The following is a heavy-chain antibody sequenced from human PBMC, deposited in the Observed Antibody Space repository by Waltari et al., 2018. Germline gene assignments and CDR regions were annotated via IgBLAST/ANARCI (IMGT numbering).Heavy chain of an antibody. CDR1: GFTVSTTY. J-gene: IGHJ6*02. V-gene: IGHV3-53*01. D-gene: IGHD4-17*01. CDR2: IYTGGDT. Sequence: EVQLVESGGGLIQPGGSLRLSCAVSGFTVSTTYISWVRQAPGKGLEWVSVIYTGGDTYYADSVKGRFSISRDNSKNTLYLQMNSLRVEDTAIYYCARGWIGTTSLGHDGMDVWGQGTTVTVSS. CDR3: ARGWIGTTSLGHDGMDV.